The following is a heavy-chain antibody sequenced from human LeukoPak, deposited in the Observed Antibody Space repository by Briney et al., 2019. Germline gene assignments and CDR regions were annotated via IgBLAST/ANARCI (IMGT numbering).Heavy chain of an antibody. J-gene: IGHJ5*02. D-gene: IGHD1-14*01. V-gene: IGHV4-38-2*02. CDR3: AKEGTVRWFDP. CDR2: IYHTGHT. Sequence: PSETLSLTCSASGYSISSGYYWTFIRQPPGKGLEWIGGIYHTGHTFYNPSLKSRVTISVETSKNQFSLKLNSVTAADTAVYYCAKEGTVRWFDPWGQGTLVTVSS. CDR1: GYSISSGYY.